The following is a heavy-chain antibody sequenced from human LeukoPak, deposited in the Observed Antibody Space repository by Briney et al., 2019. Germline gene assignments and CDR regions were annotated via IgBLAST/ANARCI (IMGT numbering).Heavy chain of an antibody. D-gene: IGHD6-19*01. CDR3: AKARQQGSGWFDY. CDR1: GFTFSGYG. CDR2: ISYDGSNK. V-gene: IGHV3-30*18. J-gene: IGHJ4*02. Sequence: GGSLRLSCAASGFTFSGYGMHWVRQAPGKGLEWVAVISYDGSNKYYADSVKGRFTISRDNSKNTLYLQMNSLRAEDTAVYYCAKARQQGSGWFDYWGQGTLVTVSS.